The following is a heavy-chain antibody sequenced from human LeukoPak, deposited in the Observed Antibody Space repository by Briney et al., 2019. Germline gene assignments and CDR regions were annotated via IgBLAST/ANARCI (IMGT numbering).Heavy chain of an antibody. Sequence: GGSLRLSCAASGFTFSSYAMSWVRQAPGKGLEWGSAISGSGGSTYYADSVKGRFTISRDNSKNTLYLQMNSLRAEDTAVYYCAKDPNSSSWYTLAGYWGQGTLVTVSS. J-gene: IGHJ4*02. V-gene: IGHV3-23*01. CDR2: ISGSGGST. D-gene: IGHD6-13*01. CDR3: AKDPNSSSWYTLAGY. CDR1: GFTFSSYA.